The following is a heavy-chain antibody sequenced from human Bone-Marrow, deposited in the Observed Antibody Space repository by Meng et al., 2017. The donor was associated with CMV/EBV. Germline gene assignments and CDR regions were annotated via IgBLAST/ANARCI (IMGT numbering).Heavy chain of an antibody. D-gene: IGHD3-3*01. CDR1: GGSISSSNW. Sequence: GGSISSSNWWNWVRQPPGKGLEWIGEIYHSGSTNYKPSLKSRVTISVDKSKNQFSLKLNSVTAADTAVYYCARVNVLRFLEWHYFDYWGQGTLVTVSS. V-gene: IGHV4-4*02. CDR3: ARVNVLRFLEWHYFDY. CDR2: IYHSGST. J-gene: IGHJ4*02.